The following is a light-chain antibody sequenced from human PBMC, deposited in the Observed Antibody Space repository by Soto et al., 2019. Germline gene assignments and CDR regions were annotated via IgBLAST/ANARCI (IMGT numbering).Light chain of an antibody. CDR3: QQRSYWPWT. CDR1: QSVSSY. V-gene: IGKV3-11*01. J-gene: IGKJ1*01. Sequence: EIVMAQSPATLSVSPGERATLSCRAGQSVSSYLAWYQQKPGQAPRLLIYDASNRATGIPARFSGSGSGTDFTLPISSLEPEDFAVYYCQQRSYWPWTFGQGTKVDI. CDR2: DAS.